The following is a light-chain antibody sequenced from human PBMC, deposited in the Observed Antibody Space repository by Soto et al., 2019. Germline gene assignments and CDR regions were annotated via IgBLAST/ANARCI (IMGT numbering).Light chain of an antibody. CDR1: QSVSSNY. Sequence: EIVLTQSPGTLSLSPGERATLSCRASQSVSSNYLAWYQQKPGQAPRLLIYGASGRATGIPDRFSGSGSGTDFTLTISRLEPEDFAVYYCQQFAYSPLTFGGGTKV. J-gene: IGKJ4*01. CDR3: QQFAYSPLT. CDR2: GAS. V-gene: IGKV3-20*01.